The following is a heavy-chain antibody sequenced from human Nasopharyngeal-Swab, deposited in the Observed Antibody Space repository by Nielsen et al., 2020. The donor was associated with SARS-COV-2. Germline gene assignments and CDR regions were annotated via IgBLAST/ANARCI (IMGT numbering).Heavy chain of an antibody. J-gene: IGHJ6*02. CDR2: IYTSGST. V-gene: IGHV4-61*02. CDR1: GGSISSGSYY. D-gene: IGHD6-13*01. CDR3: ARDRSSSWYVRYYYYYGMDV. Sequence: SETLSLTCTVSGGSISSGSYYWSWIRQPAGKGLEWIGRIYTSGSTNYNPSLKSRVTISVDTSKNQFSLKLSSVTAADTAVYYCARDRSSSWYVRYYYYYGMDVWGQGTTVTVSS.